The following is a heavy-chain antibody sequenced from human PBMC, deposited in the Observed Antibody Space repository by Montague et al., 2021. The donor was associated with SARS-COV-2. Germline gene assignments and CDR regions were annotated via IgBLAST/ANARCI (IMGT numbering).Heavy chain of an antibody. D-gene: IGHD6-6*01. Sequence: SLRLSCAASGFSFSSFAMTWVRRAAGKGLEWVSTVSGSGSNKYYRDSVKGRFIISRDNSKNTLFLQMNSLRAEDTAVYFCAKEGSISSEYYGTDVWGQGTTVSVSS. V-gene: IGHV3-23*01. CDR1: GFSFSSFA. CDR2: VSGSGSNK. CDR3: AKEGSISSEYYGTDV. J-gene: IGHJ6*02.